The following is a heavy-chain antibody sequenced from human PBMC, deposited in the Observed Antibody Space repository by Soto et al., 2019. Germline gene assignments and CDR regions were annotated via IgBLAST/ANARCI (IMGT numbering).Heavy chain of an antibody. CDR3: ASLRYGSGSYFY. Sequence: PSETLSLTCAVYGGSFSGYYWSWIRQPPGKGLEWIGEINHSGSTNYNPSLKSRVTISVDTSKNQFSLKLSSVTAADTAVYYCASLRYGSGSYFYWGQGTLVTSPQ. J-gene: IGHJ4*02. V-gene: IGHV4-34*01. CDR2: INHSGST. D-gene: IGHD3-10*01. CDR1: GGSFSGYY.